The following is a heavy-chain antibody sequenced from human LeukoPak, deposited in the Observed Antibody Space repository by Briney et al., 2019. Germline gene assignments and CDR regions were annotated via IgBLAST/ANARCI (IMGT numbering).Heavy chain of an antibody. J-gene: IGHJ5*02. CDR2: INHSGST. Sequence: PSETLSLTCAVYGGSFSGYYWSWIRQPPGKGLEWIGEINHSGSTNYNPSLKSRVTISVDTSKNQFSLKLSSVTAADTAVYYCARLITPRTIIGAPYNWFDPWGQGTLVTVSS. CDR3: ARLITPRTIIGAPYNWFDP. CDR1: GGSFSGYY. D-gene: IGHD4-23*01. V-gene: IGHV4-34*01.